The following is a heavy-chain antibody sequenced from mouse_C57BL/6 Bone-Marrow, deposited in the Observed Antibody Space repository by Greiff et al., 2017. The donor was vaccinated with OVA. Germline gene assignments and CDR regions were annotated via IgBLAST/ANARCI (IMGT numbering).Heavy chain of an antibody. CDR3: ARDETGRGDY. Sequence: VQLKESGAELVRPGSSVKMSCKTSGYTFTSYGINWVKQRPGQGLEWIGNIYIGNGYTESNEKFKGTATLTLDTSYSTAYRQVSSLTSEDSAIYCCARDETGRGDYWGQGTAVTVSS. V-gene: IGHV1-58*01. J-gene: IGHJ4*01. D-gene: IGHD4-1*01. CDR2: IYIGNGYT. CDR1: GYTFTSYG.